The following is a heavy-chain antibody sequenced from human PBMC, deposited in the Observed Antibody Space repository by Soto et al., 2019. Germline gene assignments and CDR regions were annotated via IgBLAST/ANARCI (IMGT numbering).Heavy chain of an antibody. Sequence: ASVKVSCKASGGTFSSYAISWVRQAPGQGLEWMGGIIPIFGTANYAQKFQGRVTITADESTSTAYMELSSLRSEDTAVYYCARSPLRRDGYMGSFDYWGQGTLVTVSS. V-gene: IGHV1-69*13. J-gene: IGHJ4*02. CDR1: GGTFSSYA. CDR3: ARSPLRRDGYMGSFDY. CDR2: IIPIFGTA. D-gene: IGHD5-12*01.